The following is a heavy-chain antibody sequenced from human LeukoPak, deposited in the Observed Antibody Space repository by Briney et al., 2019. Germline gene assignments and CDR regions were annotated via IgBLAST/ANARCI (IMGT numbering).Heavy chain of an antibody. CDR2: IYYSGST. V-gene: IGHV4-59*01. D-gene: IGHD6-19*01. CDR3: ATYSSGWYESYFDY. J-gene: IGHJ4*02. Sequence: SETLSLTCAVSGVSISSYYWSWIRQPPGKGLEWIGYIYYSGSTDYNPSLKSRVTISVDTSKNQFSLKLSSVTAADTAVYYCATYSSGWYESYFDYWGQGTLVTVSS. CDR1: GVSISSYY.